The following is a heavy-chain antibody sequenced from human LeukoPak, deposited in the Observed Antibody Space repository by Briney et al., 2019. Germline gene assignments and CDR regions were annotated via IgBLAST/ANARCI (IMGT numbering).Heavy chain of an antibody. J-gene: IGHJ1*01. CDR1: GYAFTSYG. CDR3: ARSIYEVGYFQH. V-gene: IGHV1-18*01. CDR2: ISAYNGNT. Sequence: ASVKVSCKASGYAFTSYGISWVRQAPGQGLEWMGWISAYNGNTNYAQKLQGRVTMTTDTSTSTAYMELRSPRFDETAVYYCARSIYEVGYFQHWGQGTLVTVSS. D-gene: IGHD3-16*01.